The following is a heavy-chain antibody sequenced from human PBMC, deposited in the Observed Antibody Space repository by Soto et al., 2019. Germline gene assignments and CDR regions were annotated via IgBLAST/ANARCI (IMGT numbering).Heavy chain of an antibody. CDR1: GFTFSSYA. CDR2: ISSNGGST. J-gene: IGHJ6*03. D-gene: IGHD6-19*01. Sequence: EVQLVESGGGLVQPGGSLRLSCAASGFTFSSYAMHWVRQAPGKGLEYVSAISSNGGSTYYANSVKGRFTISRDNSKNTLYLQMGSLRAEDMAVYYCARAGSSGLYYYYYMDVWSKGTTVTVSS. V-gene: IGHV3-64*01. CDR3: ARAGSSGLYYYYYMDV.